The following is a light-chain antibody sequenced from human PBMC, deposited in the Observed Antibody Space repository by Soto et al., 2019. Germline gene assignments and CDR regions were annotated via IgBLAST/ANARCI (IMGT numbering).Light chain of an antibody. CDR1: SSDIGHYNF. Sequence: QSALTQPASVSGSPGQSITISCTGSSSDIGHYNFVSWYQQHPGKAPKLMIYDVNNRPSGVSNRFSGSKSGNTASLTISGXXAEDEAXXFCVSYTSSSTPYVFGAGTKLTVL. CDR3: VSYTSSSTPYV. CDR2: DVN. V-gene: IGLV2-14*01. J-gene: IGLJ1*01.